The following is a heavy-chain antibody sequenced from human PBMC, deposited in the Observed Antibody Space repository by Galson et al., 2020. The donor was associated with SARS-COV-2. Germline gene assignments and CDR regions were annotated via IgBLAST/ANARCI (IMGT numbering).Heavy chain of an antibody. D-gene: IGHD3-10*01. V-gene: IGHV3-74*01. CDR2: INSDGSSA. CDR3: ASLTMVSNAYYCYGMDV. CDR1: GFTFSNYW. J-gene: IGHJ6*02. Sequence: GESLKISCAASGFTFSNYWMHWVRQAPGKGLVWVSRINSDGSSAIYADSVKGRFTISRDNAKNTLFLQMNSLRAEDTAVYYCASLTMVSNAYYCYGMDVWGRGTTVTVSS.